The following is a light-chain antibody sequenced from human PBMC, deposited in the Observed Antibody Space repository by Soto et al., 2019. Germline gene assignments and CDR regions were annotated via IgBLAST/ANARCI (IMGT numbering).Light chain of an antibody. Sequence: DIQMTQSPSSLSASVGDIVTITCRASESISNNLNWYQQKPGKAPKLLIYAASTLQSGVPSRFSGGVSGTDFNLAIGSLQPEDFTTYYCQQTYSTPRGAFGQGTKVEIK. CDR1: ESISNN. V-gene: IGKV1-39*01. CDR3: QQTYSTPRGA. J-gene: IGKJ1*01. CDR2: AAS.